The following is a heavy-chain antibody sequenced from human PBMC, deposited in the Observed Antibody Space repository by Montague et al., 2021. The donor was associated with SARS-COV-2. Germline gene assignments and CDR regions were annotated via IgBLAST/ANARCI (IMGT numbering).Heavy chain of an antibody. CDR2: INHGGST. CDR1: GGSISDYH. V-gene: IGHV4-34*01. J-gene: IGHJ4*02. CDR3: ARGATGY. Sequence: SETLSLTCTVSGGSISDYHWTWIRQPPGKGLEWIGYINHGGSTKYNPSLKSRVTISIDTSKKQFSLELTSVTAADTAVYFCARGATGYWGQGTLVTVSS. D-gene: IGHD1-1*01.